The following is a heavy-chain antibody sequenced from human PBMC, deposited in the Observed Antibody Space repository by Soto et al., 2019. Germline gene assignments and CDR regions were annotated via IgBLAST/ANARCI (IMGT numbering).Heavy chain of an antibody. J-gene: IGHJ4*02. CDR3: ARAPRYYYDSSGYRALPFDY. V-gene: IGHV1-8*01. D-gene: IGHD3-22*01. CDR1: GYTFTSYD. CDR2: MNPNSGNT. Sequence: ASVKVSCKASGYTFTSYDINWVRQATGQGLEWMGWMNPNSGNTGYAQKFQGRVTMTRNTSISTAYMELSSLRSEDTAVYYCARAPRYYYDSSGYRALPFDYWGQGTLVTVSS.